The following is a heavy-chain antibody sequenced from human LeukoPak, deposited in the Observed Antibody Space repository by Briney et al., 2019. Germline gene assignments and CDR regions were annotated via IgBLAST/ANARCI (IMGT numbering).Heavy chain of an antibody. D-gene: IGHD2-15*01. CDR3: ARDFRGGYNWFDP. CDR1: GGSISSGDYY. V-gene: IGHV4-30-4*08. CDR2: IYYSGST. Sequence: SQTLSLTCTVSGGSISSGDYYWSGIRQPPGKGLEWIGYIYYSGSTYYNPSLKSRVTISVDTSKNQFSLKLSSVTAADTAVYYCARDFRGGYNWFDPWGQGTLVTVSS. J-gene: IGHJ5*02.